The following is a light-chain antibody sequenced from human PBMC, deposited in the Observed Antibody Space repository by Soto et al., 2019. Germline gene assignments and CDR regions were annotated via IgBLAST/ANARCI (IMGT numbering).Light chain of an antibody. CDR3: QQSAGIPS. CDR2: GAS. V-gene: IGKV1-39*01. Sequence: IQMTQTPSSLSASVGDQITITCRASQNVDSYLNWYQQKPGKAPQLLIFGASSLYGGVPSRFSGSGSGTDFSLTINSLQPEDSATYYCQQSAGIPSFGQGTRLEIK. J-gene: IGKJ5*01. CDR1: QNVDSY.